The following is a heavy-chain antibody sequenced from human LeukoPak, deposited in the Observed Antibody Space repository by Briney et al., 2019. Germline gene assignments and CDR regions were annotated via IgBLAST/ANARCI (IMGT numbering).Heavy chain of an antibody. CDR1: GCSFTSYW. J-gene: IGHJ4*02. V-gene: IGHV5-51*01. CDR2: IYPGDSDT. D-gene: IGHD2-2*01. Sequence: GESLKISCKGSGCSFTSYWIGWVRQMPGKGLEWMGIIYPGDSDTRYSPSFQGQVTISADKSISTAYLQWSSLKASDTAMYYCARRVFCSSTSCYENYFDYWGQGTLVTVSS. CDR3: ARRVFCSSTSCYENYFDY.